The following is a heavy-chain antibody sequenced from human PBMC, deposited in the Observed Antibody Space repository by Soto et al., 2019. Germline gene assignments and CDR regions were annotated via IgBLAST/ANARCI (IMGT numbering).Heavy chain of an antibody. V-gene: IGHV4-31*03. J-gene: IGHJ6*03. Sequence: SETLSLTCTVSGGSISSGGYYWSWIRQHPGKGLEWIGYIYYSGSTYYNPSLKSRVTISVDTSKNQFSLKLSSVTAADTAVYYCARAGVYCSSTSCQYYYYMDVWGKGTTVTVSS. CDR2: IYYSGST. CDR3: ARAGVYCSSTSCQYYYYMDV. CDR1: GGSISSGGYY. D-gene: IGHD2-2*01.